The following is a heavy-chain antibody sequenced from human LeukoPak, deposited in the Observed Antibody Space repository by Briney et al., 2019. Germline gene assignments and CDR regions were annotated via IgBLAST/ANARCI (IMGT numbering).Heavy chain of an antibody. CDR1: GGSFSGYY. D-gene: IGHD3-22*01. V-gene: IGHV4-34*01. CDR3: ARGCDDSSGYYQYYFDY. J-gene: IGHJ4*02. Sequence: SSETLSLTCAVYGGSFSGYYWSWIRQPPGKGLEWIGEINHSRSTNYNPSLKSRVTISVDTSKNQFSLKLSSVTAADTAVYYCARGCDDSSGYYQYYFDYWGQGTMVTVSS. CDR2: INHSRST.